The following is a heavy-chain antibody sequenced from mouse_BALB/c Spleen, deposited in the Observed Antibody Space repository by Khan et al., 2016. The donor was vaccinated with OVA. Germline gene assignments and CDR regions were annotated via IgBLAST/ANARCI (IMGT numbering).Heavy chain of an antibody. CDR3: AGSGQHGLRGVVTY. CDR1: GYTFTTYT. D-gene: IGHD3-2*01. CDR2: INPSNDYT. Sequence: QVQLKESGAELARPGASVKMSCKTSGYTFTTYTLHWVKQRPGRSLEWIGYINPSNDYTNYNQKFKDKSTLTADKSSSTAYMQLSSLTSEDSAVYYCAGSGQHGLRGVVTYWGQGTMVTVSA. V-gene: IGHV1-4*01. J-gene: IGHJ3*01.